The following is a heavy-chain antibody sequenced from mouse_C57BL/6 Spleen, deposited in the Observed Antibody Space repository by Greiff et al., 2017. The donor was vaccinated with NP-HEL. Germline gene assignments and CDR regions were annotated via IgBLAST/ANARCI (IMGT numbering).Heavy chain of an antibody. Sequence: VQLQESGPGLVAPSQSLSITCTVSGFSLTSYAISWVRQPPGQGLEWLGVIWTGGGTHYNSALKSSLSISKDNSKSQVVLKKNSLQTDDTARYDSARSKGTTVADYFDYWGQGTTLTVSS. CDR2: IWTGGGT. J-gene: IGHJ2*01. V-gene: IGHV2-9-1*01. CDR3: ARSKGTTVADYFDY. CDR1: GFSLTSYA. D-gene: IGHD1-1*01.